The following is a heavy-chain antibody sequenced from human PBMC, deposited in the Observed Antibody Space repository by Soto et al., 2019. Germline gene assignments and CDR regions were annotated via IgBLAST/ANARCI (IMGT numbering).Heavy chain of an antibody. CDR1: GFNVSNKY. Sequence: PGGSLRLSCAASGFNVSNKYMSWVRQAPGKGLEWVSLIQSGGPTYYADSVKGRFTISRDTSENTVHLQMDSLRAEDTAVYYCARDDVLCDGGRCYGVPLGVWGKGTTVTVSS. D-gene: IGHD2-15*01. V-gene: IGHV3-66*01. J-gene: IGHJ6*04. CDR3: ARDDVLCDGGRCYGVPLGV. CDR2: IQSGGPT.